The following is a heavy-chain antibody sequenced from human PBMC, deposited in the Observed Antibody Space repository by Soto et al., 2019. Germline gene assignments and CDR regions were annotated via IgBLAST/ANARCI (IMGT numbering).Heavy chain of an antibody. CDR1: GYTFTEYY. Sequence: QVQLVQSGAEVKEPGASVKVSCKASGYTFTEYYIHWVRQAPGQGLEWMGWINPKNGGRNYAQKFQCWVTLTRDPPISTATMEPGSLGSHDMAVYYCARPTTSEVGGWAFVSGAQGALVTVAS. CDR2: INPKNGGR. D-gene: IGHD2-15*01. CDR3: ARPTTSEVGGWAFVS. J-gene: IGHJ4*02. V-gene: IGHV1-2*04.